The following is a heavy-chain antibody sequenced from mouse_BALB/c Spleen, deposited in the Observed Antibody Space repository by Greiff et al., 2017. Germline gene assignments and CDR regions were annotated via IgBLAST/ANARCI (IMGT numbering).Heavy chain of an antibody. Sequence: DVMLVESGGGLVKPGGSLKLSCAASGFTFSSYAMSWVRQTPEKRLEWVASISSGGSTYYPDSVKGRFTISRDNARNILYLQMSSLRSEDTAMYYCARGRTYYGYFDYWGQGTTLTVSS. D-gene: IGHD2-10*01. CDR3: ARGRTYYGYFDY. J-gene: IGHJ2*01. CDR2: ISSGGST. V-gene: IGHV5-6-5*01. CDR1: GFTFSSYA.